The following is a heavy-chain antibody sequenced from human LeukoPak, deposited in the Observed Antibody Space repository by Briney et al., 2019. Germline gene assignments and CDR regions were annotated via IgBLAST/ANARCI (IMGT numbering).Heavy chain of an antibody. D-gene: IGHD3-22*01. CDR3: ARAGSGYSYYFDY. CDR1: GGSISSSSYY. V-gene: IGHV4-39*07. J-gene: IGHJ4*02. CDR2: IYYSGSP. Sequence: PSETLFLTCTVSGGSISSSSYYWGWIRQPPGKGLEWIGSIYYSGSPYYNPSLKSRVTISVDTSKNQFSLKLSSVTAADTAVYYCARAGSGYSYYFDYWGQGTLVTVSS.